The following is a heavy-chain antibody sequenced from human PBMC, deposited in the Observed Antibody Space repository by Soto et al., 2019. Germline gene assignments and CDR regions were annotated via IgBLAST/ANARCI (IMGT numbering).Heavy chain of an antibody. CDR3: ARRPLAMDDHSGWFDP. Sequence: QVQLQQWGAGLLKPSETLSLTCAVYGGSFSGYYWSWIRQPPGKGLEWIGEINHSGSTNYNPSLKRRVPISVDSSTNQFSLKLGSVTAADAALYYCARRPLAMDDHSGWFDPWGPGTLVTASS. CDR2: INHSGST. D-gene: IGHD4-4*01. J-gene: IGHJ5*02. CDR1: GGSFSGYY. V-gene: IGHV4-34*01.